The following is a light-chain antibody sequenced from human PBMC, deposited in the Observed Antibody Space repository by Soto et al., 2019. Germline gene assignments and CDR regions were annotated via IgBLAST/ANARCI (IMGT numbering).Light chain of an antibody. V-gene: IGKV3-15*01. CDR2: GAS. CDR3: QVYYDWPRNQYS. CDR1: QSVSSN. Sequence: EIVLTQSPATLSMSPGERATLSCRASQSVSSNLAWYQQKPGQAPRLLIYGASTRATGIPARCSGGGSGTECTRTIITLQTEDLEVYYFQVYYDWPRNQYSFGQGTKLEIK. J-gene: IGKJ2*01.